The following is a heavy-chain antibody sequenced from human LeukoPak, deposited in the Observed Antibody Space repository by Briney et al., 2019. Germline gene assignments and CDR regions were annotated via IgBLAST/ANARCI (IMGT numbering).Heavy chain of an antibody. V-gene: IGHV4-38-2*01. CDR1: GFSISTGYY. J-gene: IGHJ6*04. CDR2: IYHSGST. Sequence: SETLSHTCAVSGFSISTGYYRGWIRPPPGKGLEWIGNIYHSGSTFYNPSLKSRVTISVDTSKNQFSLKVTSVIAADTAVYYCARSYSGMDVWGKGTTVTVSS. CDR3: ARSYSGMDV. D-gene: IGHD2-21*01.